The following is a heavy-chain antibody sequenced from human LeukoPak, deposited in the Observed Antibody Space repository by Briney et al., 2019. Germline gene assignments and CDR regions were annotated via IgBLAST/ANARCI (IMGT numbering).Heavy chain of an antibody. CDR2: ISYDGSNK. Sequence: GGSLRLSCAASGFTFSSYWMHWVRQAPGKGLEWVAVISYDGSNKYYADSVKGRFTISRDNSKNTLYLQMNSLRAEDTAVYYCARAKYYDWGQGTLVTVSS. D-gene: IGHD3-16*01. J-gene: IGHJ4*02. V-gene: IGHV3-30*03. CDR3: ARAKYYD. CDR1: GFTFSSYW.